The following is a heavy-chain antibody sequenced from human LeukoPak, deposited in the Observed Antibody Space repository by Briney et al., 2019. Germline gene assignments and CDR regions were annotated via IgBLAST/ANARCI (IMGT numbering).Heavy chain of an antibody. V-gene: IGHV3-30-3*01. J-gene: IGHJ4*02. D-gene: IGHD3-22*01. CDR1: GFTFSSYA. CDR2: ISYDGSSK. Sequence: GGSLRLSCAASGFTFSSYAMHWVRQAPGKGLEWVAIISYDGSSKYYANSVKGRFTISRDNSKSTLYLQMNGLRPEDTAVYYCARGDDSSGQVDYWGQGTLVTVSS. CDR3: ARGDDSSGQVDY.